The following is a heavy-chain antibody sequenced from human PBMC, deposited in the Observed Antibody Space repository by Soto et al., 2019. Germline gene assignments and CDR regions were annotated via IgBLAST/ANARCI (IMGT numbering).Heavy chain of an antibody. Sequence: QITLKESGPTLVKPTQTLTLTCTFSGFSLSTSGVGVGWIRQPPGKALEWLALIYWDDDKRFSSSLRSRLTITKDTSKNQVVLTTTYMDPVDTATYYCAHWTKVTYLGRFDYWGQGTLVTVSS. CDR3: AHWTKVTYLGRFDY. CDR2: IYWDDDK. CDR1: GFSLSTSGVG. J-gene: IGHJ4*02. D-gene: IGHD4-17*01. V-gene: IGHV2-5*02.